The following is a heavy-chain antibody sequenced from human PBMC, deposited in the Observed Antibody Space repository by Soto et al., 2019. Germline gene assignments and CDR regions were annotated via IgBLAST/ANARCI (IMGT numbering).Heavy chain of an antibody. J-gene: IGHJ3*01. V-gene: IGHV3-7*03. CDR1: GFTFSNYW. D-gene: IGHD3-16*01. Sequence: VQLMESGGGLVQPGGSLRLSCAASGFTFSNYWMAWVRQTPGKGLQWVANIRKDGTVEHYLDSVEGRVSVSRDNAWESLYRQINSLRIDCTSVYYCARGSIYRDLTGHYEVFDVWGQGTMVIVSS. CDR3: ARGSIYRDLTGHYEVFDV. CDR2: IRKDGTVE.